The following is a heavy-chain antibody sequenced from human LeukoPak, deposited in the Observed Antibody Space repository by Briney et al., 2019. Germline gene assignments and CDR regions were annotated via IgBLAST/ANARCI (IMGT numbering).Heavy chain of an antibody. Sequence: GGSLRLSCTASGFTFGDYAMSWFRQAPGKGLKWVGFIRSKAYGGTTEYAASVKGRFTISRDDSKSIAYLQMNSLKTEDTAVYYCTRATMVRGVTPDAFDIWGQGTMVTVSS. J-gene: IGHJ3*02. CDR3: TRATMVRGVTPDAFDI. CDR2: IRSKAYGGTT. CDR1: GFTFGDYA. V-gene: IGHV3-49*03. D-gene: IGHD3-10*01.